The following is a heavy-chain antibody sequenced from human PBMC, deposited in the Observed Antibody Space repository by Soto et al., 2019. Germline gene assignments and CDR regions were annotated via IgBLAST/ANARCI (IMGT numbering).Heavy chain of an antibody. J-gene: IGHJ5*02. V-gene: IGHV4-34*01. CDR2: INHSGST. CDR3: ARDPKGNNWFDP. CDR1: GGSFSGYY. Sequence: SETLSLTCAVYGGSFSGYYWSWIRQPPGKGLEWIGEINHSGSTNYNPSLKSRVTISVDTSKNQFSLKLSSVTAADTAVYYCARDPKGNNWFDPWGQGTLVTVSS.